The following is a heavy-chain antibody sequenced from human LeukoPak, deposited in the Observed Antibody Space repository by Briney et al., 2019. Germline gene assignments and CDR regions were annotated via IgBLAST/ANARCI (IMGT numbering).Heavy chain of an antibody. Sequence: GGSLRLSCAASGFTFSIYSMNWVRQAPGKGLEWVSCISSSSSYIYYADSVKGRFTISRDNAKNSLYLQMNSLRAEDTAVYYCASLSPSRGSPFDYWGQGTLVTVSS. V-gene: IGHV3-21*01. CDR1: GFTFSIYS. CDR3: ASLSPSRGSPFDY. CDR2: ISSSSSYI. J-gene: IGHJ4*02.